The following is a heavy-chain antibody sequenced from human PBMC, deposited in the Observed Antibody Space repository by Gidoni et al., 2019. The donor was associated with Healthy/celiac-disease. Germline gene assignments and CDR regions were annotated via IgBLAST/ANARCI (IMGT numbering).Heavy chain of an antibody. J-gene: IGHJ4*02. CDR1: GGSIRSRRYY. V-gene: IGHV4-39*01. D-gene: IGHD3-10*01. CDR2: LYYSGSS. CDR3: ARHGRWVRSFGEPPVRGAAFDY. Sequence: QLQLQESGPGLVKPSETLSLTCTVSGGSIRSRRYYWLLIRQPPGKGLEWMGSLYYSGSSYYNPSLKSRVTISVDTSKNQFSLKLSSVTAADTAVYYCARHGRWVRSFGEPPVRGAAFDYWGQGTLVTVSS.